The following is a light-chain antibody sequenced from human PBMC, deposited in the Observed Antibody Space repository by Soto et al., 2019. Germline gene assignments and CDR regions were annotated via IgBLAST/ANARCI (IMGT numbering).Light chain of an antibody. CDR1: QSISSW. Sequence: DIQMTQSPSTLSASVGDRGTITFRASQSISSWLAWYQQKPGKAPKLLIYDASSLESGVPSRFSGSGSGTEFTLTISSLQPDDFATYYCQQYNSYSPPLTFGGGTKVDIK. V-gene: IGKV1-5*01. CDR3: QQYNSYSPPLT. J-gene: IGKJ4*01. CDR2: DAS.